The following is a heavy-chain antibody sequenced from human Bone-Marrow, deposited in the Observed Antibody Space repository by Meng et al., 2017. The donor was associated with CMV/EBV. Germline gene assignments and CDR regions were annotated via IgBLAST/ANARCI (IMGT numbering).Heavy chain of an antibody. CDR3: ARDLWVPAAIPNYYYYGMDV. Sequence: SETLSLTCTVSGDSISRIDDYWGWIRQPPGKGLEWIGSIYYSGTTYYNPSLKSRVTISVDTSKNQFSLKLSSVTAADTAVYYCARDLWVPAAIPNYYYYGMDVWGQGTTVTVSS. CDR2: IYYSGTT. CDR1: GDSISRIDDY. V-gene: IGHV4-39*07. D-gene: IGHD2-2*02. J-gene: IGHJ6*02.